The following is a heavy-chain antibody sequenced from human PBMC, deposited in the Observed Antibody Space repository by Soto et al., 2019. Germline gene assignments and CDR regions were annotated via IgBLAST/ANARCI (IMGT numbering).Heavy chain of an antibody. V-gene: IGHV3-73*01. CDR3: TRYMTTVTTGLDP. CDR2: IRSKADSYAT. D-gene: IGHD4-17*01. CDR1: GFTFSGPA. J-gene: IGHJ5*02. Sequence: EVQLVESGGGLVQPGGSLKLSCAASGFTFSGPAMHWVRQASGKGLEWVGRIRSKADSYATAYAASVKGRFTISRDDSKSTAYLQMDSLKTEDTAVYYCTRYMTTVTTGLDPWGQGTLVTVSS.